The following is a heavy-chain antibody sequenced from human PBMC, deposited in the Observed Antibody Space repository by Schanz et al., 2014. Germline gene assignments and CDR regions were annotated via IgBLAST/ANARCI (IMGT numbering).Heavy chain of an antibody. CDR1: GFTVNTNY. CDR2: MYINSGST. J-gene: IGHJ3*02. CDR3: AKRCSSPSCSHGAFDS. Sequence: EVQLVESGGGLIQPGGSLRLSCAVSGFTVNTNYMSWVRQAPGKGLEWISSMYINSGSTQYADSVKGRFIISRDNSKNTLYLQMNSLRDEDTAMYYCAKRCSSPSCSHGAFDSWGQGTMVTVSS. D-gene: IGHD2-2*01. V-gene: IGHV3-53*01.